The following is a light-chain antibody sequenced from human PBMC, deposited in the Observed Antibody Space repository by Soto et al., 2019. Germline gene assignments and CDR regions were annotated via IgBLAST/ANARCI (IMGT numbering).Light chain of an antibody. V-gene: IGKV3-11*01. CDR3: QQRSNWPPT. J-gene: IGKJ5*01. Sequence: ETVLTQSPATLSLSPGERATLSCRASQSVNNYLAWYQQKPGQAPRLLIYDASNRATGIPARFSGSGSGADFTLTISSLEPEDFAVYYCQQRSNWPPTFGQGTRLDIK. CDR1: QSVNNY. CDR2: DAS.